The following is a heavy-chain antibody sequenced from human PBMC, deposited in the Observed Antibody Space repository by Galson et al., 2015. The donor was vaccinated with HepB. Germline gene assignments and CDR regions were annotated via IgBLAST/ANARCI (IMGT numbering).Heavy chain of an antibody. Sequence: SLRLSCAASGFTFSNAWMSWVRQAPGKGLEWVGRIKSKTDGGTTDYAAPVKGRFTISRDDSKNTLYLQMNSLKTEDTAVYYCTTDLGYSSGWSRSHFDLWGRGTLVTVSS. CDR1: GFTFSNAW. V-gene: IGHV3-15*01. CDR2: IKSKTDGGTT. CDR3: TTDLGYSSGWSRSHFDL. J-gene: IGHJ2*01. D-gene: IGHD6-19*01.